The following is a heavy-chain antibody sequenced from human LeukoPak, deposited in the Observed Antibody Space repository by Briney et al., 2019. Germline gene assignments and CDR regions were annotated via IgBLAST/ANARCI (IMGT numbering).Heavy chain of an antibody. J-gene: IGHJ4*02. V-gene: IGHV3-64*01. Sequence: PGGSLRLSCAASGFTFSSYAMHWVRQAPGKGLEYVSAISSNGGSTYYANSVKGRFAISRDNSKNTLYLQMGSLRAEDMAVYYCASTRSGYWGQGTLVTVPS. CDR3: ASTRSGY. CDR1: GFTFSSYA. CDR2: ISSNGGST.